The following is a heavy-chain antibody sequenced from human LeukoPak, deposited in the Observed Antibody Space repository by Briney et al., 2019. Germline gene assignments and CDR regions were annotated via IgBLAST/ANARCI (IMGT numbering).Heavy chain of an antibody. D-gene: IGHD2-21*02. CDR2: ISSSSSYI. V-gene: IGHV3-21*01. CDR3: ARDRVVTAIRGFDY. CDR1: GFTFSSYS. J-gene: IGHJ4*02. Sequence: GGSLRLSCAASGFTFSSYSMNWVRQAPGKGLEWVSSISSSSSYIYYADSVKGRFTISRDNAKNSLYLQMHSLRAEDAAVYYCARDRVVTAIRGFDYWGQGTLVTVSS.